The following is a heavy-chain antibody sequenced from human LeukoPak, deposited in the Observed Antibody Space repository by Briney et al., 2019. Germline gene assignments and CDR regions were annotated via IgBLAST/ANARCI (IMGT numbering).Heavy chain of an antibody. J-gene: IGHJ5*02. D-gene: IGHD3-9*01. Sequence: PSETLSLTCAVYGGSFSGYYWSWIRQPPGKGLEWIGEINHSGSTNYNPSLKSRVTISVDTSKNQFSLKLSSVTAADTAVYYCARLTPVLRYFDWLAGWFDPWGQGTLVTVSS. CDR2: INHSGST. CDR1: GGSFSGYY. V-gene: IGHV4-34*01. CDR3: ARLTPVLRYFDWLAGWFDP.